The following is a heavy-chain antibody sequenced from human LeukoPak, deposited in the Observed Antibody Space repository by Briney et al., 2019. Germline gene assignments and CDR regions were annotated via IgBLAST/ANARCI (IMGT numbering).Heavy chain of an antibody. Sequence: ASVTVSCKASGYTFTGYYMHWVRQAPGQGLEWMGWINPNSGGTNYAQKFQGRVTMTRDTSISTAYMELSRLRSDDTAVYYCARLPAAIIGAFDIWGQGTMVTVSS. CDR1: GYTFTGYY. CDR3: ARLPAAIIGAFDI. V-gene: IGHV1-2*02. CDR2: INPNSGGT. J-gene: IGHJ3*02. D-gene: IGHD2-2*02.